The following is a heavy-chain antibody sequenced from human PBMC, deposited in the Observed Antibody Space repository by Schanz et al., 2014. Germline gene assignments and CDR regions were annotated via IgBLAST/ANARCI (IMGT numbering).Heavy chain of an antibody. D-gene: IGHD6-19*01. CDR2: ISADNGNT. J-gene: IGHJ5*02. CDR1: GYSFNLFG. Sequence: QVQLVQSGAEVQKPGASVMLSCKTSGYSFNLFGVSWVRQAPGQGLEWMGWISADNGNTNYAQKFQGRVTLTTDTSTNTVYMELRSLRSDDTAVYYCARGSSWFDPWGQGTLVTVSS. CDR3: ARGSSWFDP. V-gene: IGHV1-18*04.